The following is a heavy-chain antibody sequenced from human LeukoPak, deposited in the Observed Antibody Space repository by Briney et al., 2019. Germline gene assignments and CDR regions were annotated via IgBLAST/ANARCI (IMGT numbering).Heavy chain of an antibody. CDR1: RDSISGYY. D-gene: IGHD1/OR15-1a*01. J-gene: IGHJ4*02. CDR3: ARDTRNTWFYY. V-gene: IGHV4-59*01. Sequence: SETLSLTCTVSRDSISGYYWSWIRQPPGKRLEWIGYIHYSGSTNYNPSLKTRVTISLDTSENQFSLKLTSVTAADTAVYYCARDTRNTWFYYWGQGTLVTVSS. CDR2: IHYSGST.